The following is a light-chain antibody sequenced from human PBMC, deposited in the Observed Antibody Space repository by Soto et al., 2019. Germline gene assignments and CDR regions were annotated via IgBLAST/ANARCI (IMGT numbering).Light chain of an antibody. J-gene: IGLJ1*01. V-gene: IGLV2-14*01. Sequence: QSALTQPASVSGSPGQSITISCTGTSSDVGGYNHVAWYQQHPGKAPKLMIYEVSNRPSGVSNRFSGSKSGNTASLTISGLQAEDEADYYCSSYRSGGTFVFGSGTKLTVL. CDR2: EVS. CDR1: SSDVGGYNH. CDR3: SSYRSGGTFV.